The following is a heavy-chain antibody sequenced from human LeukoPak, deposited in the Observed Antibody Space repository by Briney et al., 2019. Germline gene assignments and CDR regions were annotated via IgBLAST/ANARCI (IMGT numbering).Heavy chain of an antibody. J-gene: IGHJ4*02. Sequence: ASVKVSCKASGYTFTGYYMHWVRQAPGLGLEWMGWINPNSGGTNYAQKFQGRVTMTRDTSISTAYMELSRLRSDDTAVYYCATQKYSSGWSFDYWGQGTLVTVSS. CDR3: ATQKYSSGWSFDY. D-gene: IGHD6-19*01. CDR2: INPNSGGT. CDR1: GYTFTGYY. V-gene: IGHV1-2*02.